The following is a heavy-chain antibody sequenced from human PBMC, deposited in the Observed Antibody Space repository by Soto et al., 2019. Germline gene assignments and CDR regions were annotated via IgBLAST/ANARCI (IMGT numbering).Heavy chain of an antibody. J-gene: IGHJ4*02. CDR1: GFTFSSYE. CDR3: ASCFDATGYYFFTY. V-gene: IGHV3-48*03. D-gene: IGHD3-22*01. Sequence: GGSLRLSCAASGFTFSSYEMNWVRQAPGKGLEWIAYISSSGSTIYYADSVKGRFTISRDNAKKSLYLQMNSLGAEDTAVYYCASCFDATGYYFFTYWGQGTPVTVSS. CDR2: ISSSGSTI.